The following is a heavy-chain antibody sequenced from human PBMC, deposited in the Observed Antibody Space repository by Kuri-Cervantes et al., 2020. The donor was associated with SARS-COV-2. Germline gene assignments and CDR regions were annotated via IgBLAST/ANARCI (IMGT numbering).Heavy chain of an antibody. V-gene: IGHV3-30*18. D-gene: IGHD3-3*01. CDR2: ISDDGSNK. J-gene: IGHJ4*02. CDR3: VKDFWSGYPTYYLDY. Sequence: GGSLRLSCTASVFTLSSFAMHWVRQAPGKGLEWVAVISDDGSNKFYSDSVRGRFTISRDNSKNTLYLQMDSLRVEDTAVYYCVKDFWSGYPTYYLDYWGQGTQVTVSS. CDR1: VFTLSSFA.